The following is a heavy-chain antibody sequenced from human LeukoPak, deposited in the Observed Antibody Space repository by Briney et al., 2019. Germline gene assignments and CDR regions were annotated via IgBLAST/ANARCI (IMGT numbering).Heavy chain of an antibody. Sequence: GGSLRLSCAASGFTVRSNYMSWVRQAPGKGLEWVSVIYSGGSTYYADSVKGRFTISRDNSKNTLYLQMNSLRAEYTAVYYCAREPVGGVVAEGYFDYWGQGTLVTVSS. D-gene: IGHD2-15*01. CDR2: IYSGGST. CDR1: GFTVRSNY. J-gene: IGHJ4*02. V-gene: IGHV3-53*01. CDR3: AREPVGGVVAEGYFDY.